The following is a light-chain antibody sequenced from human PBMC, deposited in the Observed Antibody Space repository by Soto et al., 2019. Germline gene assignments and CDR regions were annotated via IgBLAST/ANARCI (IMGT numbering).Light chain of an antibody. J-gene: IGKJ4*01. V-gene: IGKV3-20*01. CDR2: GTT. Sequence: EIVLTQSPGTVSLSPGETASLSCRASQTVSGSYLARYQQKPGQAPRLLIYGTTSRATGVPDRFSGGGSGTAFTLTISGLEPEDFALYHCQQYGNSPPTFGGGTKVEIK. CDR1: QTVSGSY. CDR3: QQYGNSPPT.